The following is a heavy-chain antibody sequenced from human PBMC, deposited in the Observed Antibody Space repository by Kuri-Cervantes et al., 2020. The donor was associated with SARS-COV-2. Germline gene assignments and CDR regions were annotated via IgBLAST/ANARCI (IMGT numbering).Heavy chain of an antibody. D-gene: IGHD6-6*01. CDR1: GYTFTSYG. CDR2: ISAYNGNT. CDR3: ARDRRVQLGRVYYGMDV. V-gene: IGHV1-18*04. J-gene: IGHJ6*02. Sequence: ASVKVSCKASGYTFTSYGISWVRQAPGQGLEWMGWISAYNGNTNYAQKLQGRVTMTTDTSTSTAYMELRSLRSDDTAVYYCARDRRVQLGRVYYGMDVWGQGTTVTVSS.